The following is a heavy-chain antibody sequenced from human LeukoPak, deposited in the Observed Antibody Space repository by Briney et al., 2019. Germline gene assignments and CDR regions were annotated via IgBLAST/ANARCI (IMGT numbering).Heavy chain of an antibody. Sequence: PSETLSLTCTVSGGSISSSSYYWGWIRQPPGKGLEWIGSIYYSGSTYYNPSLKSRVTISVDTSKNQFSLKLSSVTAADTAVYYCAREGIAAAGTVDYWGQGTLVTVSS. V-gene: IGHV4-39*07. J-gene: IGHJ4*02. CDR1: GGSISSSSYY. CDR3: AREGIAAAGTVDY. D-gene: IGHD6-13*01. CDR2: IYYSGST.